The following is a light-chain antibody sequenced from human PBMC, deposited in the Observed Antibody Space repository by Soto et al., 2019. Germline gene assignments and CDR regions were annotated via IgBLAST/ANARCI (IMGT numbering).Light chain of an antibody. V-gene: IGKV1-27*01. CDR2: AAS. J-gene: IGKJ3*01. CDR3: QKYNRALNT. Sequence: DIQMTQSPSSLSASVGDRVTITCRASQGISNYLAWYQQKPGKVPKLLIYAASTLQSGVPSRFSGSGSGTDFTLNISSLQPENVATYYCQKYNRALNTFGPGTKVNIK. CDR1: QGISNY.